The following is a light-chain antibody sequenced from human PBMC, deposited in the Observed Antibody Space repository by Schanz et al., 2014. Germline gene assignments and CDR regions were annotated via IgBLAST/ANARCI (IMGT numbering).Light chain of an antibody. CDR2: DVS. J-gene: IGLJ3*02. V-gene: IGLV2-14*01. Sequence: QSVLTQPASVSGSPGQSITISCTGTSSDVGGYNSVSWYQQLPGKAPKLIIYDVSNRPSGVSGRFSGSKSGNTASLTISGLQAEDEADYYCQSYDTSLNGWVFGGGTKVTVL. CDR3: QSYDTSLNGWV. CDR1: SSDVGGYNS.